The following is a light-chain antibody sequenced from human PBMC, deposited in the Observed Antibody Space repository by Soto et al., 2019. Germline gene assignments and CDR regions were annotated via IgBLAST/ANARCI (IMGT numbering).Light chain of an antibody. V-gene: IGKV1-5*03. J-gene: IGKJ2*01. CDR2: KSS. CDR3: QQYHSYPYT. Sequence: DIQMTQSPSTLSASVGDRVTITCRASQSISSWLAWYKQKPGKAPKLVIYKSSSLESGVPSRFSGSGSGTEFTLTIMILQPDDFATYYCQQYHSYPYTFGQVTTLEIK. CDR1: QSISSW.